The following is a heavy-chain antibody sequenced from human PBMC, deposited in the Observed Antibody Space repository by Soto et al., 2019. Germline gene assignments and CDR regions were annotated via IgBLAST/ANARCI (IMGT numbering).Heavy chain of an antibody. J-gene: IGHJ6*02. Sequence: SVKVSCKASGGTFSSYAISWVRQAPGQGLEWMGGIIPIFGTANYAQKFQGRVTITRDTSASTAYMELSSLRSEDTAVYYCAREYYDFWSVSGGMDVWGQGTTVTVSS. D-gene: IGHD3-3*01. V-gene: IGHV1-69*05. CDR3: AREYYDFWSVSGGMDV. CDR2: IIPIFGTA. CDR1: GGTFSSYA.